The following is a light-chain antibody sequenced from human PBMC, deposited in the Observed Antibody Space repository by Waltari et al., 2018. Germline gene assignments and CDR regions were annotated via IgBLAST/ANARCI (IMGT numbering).Light chain of an antibody. CDR3: QNNYGTPFT. J-gene: IGKJ3*01. V-gene: IGKV1-39*01. CDR1: ENVNNY. CDR2: KAS. Sequence: DIQMTQSPSSLSASVGDRVTITCRASENVNNYLNWYQQKPGKAPKLLIYKASTLQSGFPSRFSGSGSGTDYTFTISSLQSEDVATYYCQNNYGTPFTFGPGTKLDVK.